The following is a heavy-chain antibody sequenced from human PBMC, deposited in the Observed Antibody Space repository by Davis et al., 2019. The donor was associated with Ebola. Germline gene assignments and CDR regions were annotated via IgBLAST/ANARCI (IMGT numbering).Heavy chain of an antibody. CDR1: GFTFSSYS. D-gene: IGHD5-18*01. J-gene: IGHJ4*02. Sequence: GESLKISCAASGFTFSSYSMNWVRQAPGKGLEWVSSISSSSSYIYYADSVKGRFTISRDNAKNSLYLQMNSLRAKDTAVYYCADGKTTAMVYWGQGTLVTVSS. CDR3: ADGKTTAMVY. V-gene: IGHV3-21*01. CDR2: ISSSSSYI.